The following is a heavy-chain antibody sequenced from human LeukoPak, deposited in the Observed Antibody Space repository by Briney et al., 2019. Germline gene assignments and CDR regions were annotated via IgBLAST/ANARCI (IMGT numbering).Heavy chain of an antibody. CDR2: FDPEDGET. D-gene: IGHD6-13*01. CDR3: ASSSSWTQGYYMDV. V-gene: IGHV1-24*01. CDR1: GYTLTELS. Sequence: ASVKVSCKVSGYTLTELSMHWVRQAPGKGLEWMGGFDPEDGETIYAQKFQGRVTMTEDTSTDTAYMELSSLRSEDTAVYYCASSSSWTQGYYMDVWGKGTTVTVSS. J-gene: IGHJ6*03.